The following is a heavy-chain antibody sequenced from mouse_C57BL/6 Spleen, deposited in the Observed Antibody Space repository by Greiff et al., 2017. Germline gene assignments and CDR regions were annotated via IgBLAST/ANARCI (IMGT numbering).Heavy chain of an antibody. V-gene: IGHV1-54*01. J-gene: IGHJ4*01. CDR3: ARRDYYYGSSPYYAMDD. CDR2: INPGSGGT. CDR1: GYAFTNYL. D-gene: IGHD1-1*01. Sequence: QVQLQQSGAELVRPGTSVKVSCKASGYAFTNYLIEWVKQRPGQGLEWIGVINPGSGGTNYNEKFKGKATLTADKSSSTAYMQLSSLTSEDSAVXFCARRDYYYGSSPYYAMDDWGQGTSVTVSS.